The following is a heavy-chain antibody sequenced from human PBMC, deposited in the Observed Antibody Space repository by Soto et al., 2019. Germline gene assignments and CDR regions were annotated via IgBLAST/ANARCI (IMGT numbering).Heavy chain of an antibody. CDR2: INPNSGGT. CDR1: GGTFSSYA. V-gene: IGHV1-2*02. D-gene: IGHD5-18*01. J-gene: IGHJ5*02. CDR3: ARVGYSYGYGGWFDP. Sequence: ASVKVSCKASGGTFSSYAISWVRQAPGQGLEWMGWINPNSGGTNYAQKFQGRVTMTRDTSISTAYMELSRLRSDDTAVYYCARVGYSYGYGGWFDPWGQGALVTVSS.